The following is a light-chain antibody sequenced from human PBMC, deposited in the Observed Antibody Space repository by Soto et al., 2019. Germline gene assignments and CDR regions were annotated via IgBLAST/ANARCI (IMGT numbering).Light chain of an antibody. CDR2: DVT. CDR1: SSDVGGYNY. CDR3: SSYTSSGTVI. Sequence: QSALTQPASVAGSPGQSITISCSGTSSDVGGYNYVSWYQQHPDKAPKLMIHDVTNRPSGVSNRFSGSKSGNTASLTISGLQAEDEADYYCSSYTSSGTVIFGGVTKLTVL. V-gene: IGLV2-14*01. J-gene: IGLJ2*01.